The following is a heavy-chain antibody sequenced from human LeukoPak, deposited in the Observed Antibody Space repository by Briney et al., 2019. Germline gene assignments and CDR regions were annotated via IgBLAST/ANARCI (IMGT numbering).Heavy chain of an antibody. CDR2: IWYDGSNK. J-gene: IGHJ4*02. V-gene: IGHV3-33*01. CDR1: GFTFSSYG. D-gene: IGHD6-19*01. CDR3: ARALRSGGYLDY. Sequence: GGSLRLSCAASGFTFSSYGMHWVRQAPGKGLEWVAVIWYDGSNKYYADSVKGRFTISSDNSKNTLYLQMNSLRAEDTAVYYCARALRSGGYLDYWGQGTLVTVSS.